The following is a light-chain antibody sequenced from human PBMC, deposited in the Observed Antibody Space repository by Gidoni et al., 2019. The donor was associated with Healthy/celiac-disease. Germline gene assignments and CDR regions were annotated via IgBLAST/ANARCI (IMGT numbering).Light chain of an antibody. CDR2: GAS. J-gene: IGKJ1*01. CDR3: QQYGSSPWT. V-gene: IGKV3-20*01. CDR1: QSVSSSY. Sequence: RASQSVSSSYLAWYQQKPGQAPRLLIYGASSRATGIPDRFSGSGSGTDFTLTISRLEPEDFAVYYCQQYGSSPWTFGQGTKVEIK.